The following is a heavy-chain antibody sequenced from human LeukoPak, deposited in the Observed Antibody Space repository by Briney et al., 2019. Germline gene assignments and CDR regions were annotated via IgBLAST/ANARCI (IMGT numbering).Heavy chain of an antibody. CDR1: GFTFDDYG. V-gene: IGHV3-21*01. J-gene: IGHJ5*02. D-gene: IGHD6-19*01. CDR3: ARDVAVVSGGFDP. CDR2: ISSSSSYI. Sequence: GGSLRLSCAASGFTFDDYGMSWVRQAPGKGLEWVSSISSSSSYIYYADSVKGRFTISRDNAKNSLYLQMNSLRAEDTAVYYCARDVAVVSGGFDPWGQGTLVTVSS.